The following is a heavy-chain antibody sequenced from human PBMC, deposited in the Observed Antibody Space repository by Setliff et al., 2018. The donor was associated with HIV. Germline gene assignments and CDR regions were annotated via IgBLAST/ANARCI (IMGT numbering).Heavy chain of an antibody. V-gene: IGHV1-69*05. J-gene: IGHJ3*02. CDR3: ARANYDYVWGSYRPPDAFDI. Sequence: ASVKVSCKASGGTFSSYAISWVRQAPGQGLEWMGGIIPISGTANYAQKFQGRVTITTDESTSTAYMELSSLRSEDTAVYYCARANYDYVWGSYRPPDAFDIWGQGTMVTVSS. CDR1: GGTFSSYA. CDR2: IIPISGTA. D-gene: IGHD3-16*02.